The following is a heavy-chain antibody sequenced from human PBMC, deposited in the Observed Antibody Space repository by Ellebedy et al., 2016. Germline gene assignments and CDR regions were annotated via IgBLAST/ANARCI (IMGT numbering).Heavy chain of an antibody. D-gene: IGHD6-19*01. CDR3: AKGNAVPGPEPLDY. J-gene: IGHJ4*02. CDR2: LYSGGTI. Sequence: GESLKISCAVFGFTVSSNYMSWVRQAPGKGLEWVSILYSGGTILYADSVKGRLTISRDNTKNTVYLQMNSLRAEDTAVYYCAKGNAVPGPEPLDYWGQGTLVTVSS. V-gene: IGHV3-66*01. CDR1: GFTVSSNY.